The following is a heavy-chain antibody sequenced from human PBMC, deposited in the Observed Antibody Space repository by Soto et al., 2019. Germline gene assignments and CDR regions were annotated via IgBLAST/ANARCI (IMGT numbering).Heavy chain of an antibody. V-gene: IGHV1-18*04. J-gene: IGHJ6*02. CDR1: GYPVTSYV. CDR2: ISAYNGNT. Sequence: QVHLVQSGAEVKKPGASVTISCKASGYPVTSYVFSWVRQAPGQGLQWIGRISAYNGNTEYAQNVQDRVTMTADTSTSTAYMELRGLRSDETAVYFCARDSNPFGVVIRKPGAHNYGMDVWGQGTTVTVSS. CDR3: ARDSNPFGVVIRKPGAHNYGMDV. D-gene: IGHD3-3*01.